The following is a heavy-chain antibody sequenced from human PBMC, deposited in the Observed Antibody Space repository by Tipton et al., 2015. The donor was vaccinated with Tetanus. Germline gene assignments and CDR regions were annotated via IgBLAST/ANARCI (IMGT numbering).Heavy chain of an antibody. CDR1: GGSFSGYY. V-gene: IGHV4-34*01. Sequence: TLSLTCAVYGGSFSGYYWSWIRQPPGKGLEWIGKINHSGSTNYNPSLKSRVTISVDTSKNQFSLKLSSVTAADTAVYYCARGPNDYGDYPSYYYGMDVWDQGP. D-gene: IGHD4-17*01. J-gene: IGHJ6*02. CDR2: INHSGST. CDR3: ARGPNDYGDYPSYYYGMDV.